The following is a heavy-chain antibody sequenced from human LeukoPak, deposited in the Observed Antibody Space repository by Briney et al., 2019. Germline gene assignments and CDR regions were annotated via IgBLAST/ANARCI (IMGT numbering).Heavy chain of an antibody. CDR3: ARTYALDV. J-gene: IGHJ6*04. CDR1: GGSITNYY. Sequence: PSDTLSLTCTVSGGSITNYYWNWIRQPPGKGLEWIGFIYSSGTTNYNPSLKSRLTISLDTSKNQFSLKLSSVTAADTAVYYCARTYALDVWGKGTTVTISS. V-gene: IGHV4-59*07. CDR2: IYSSGTT. D-gene: IGHD2-2*01.